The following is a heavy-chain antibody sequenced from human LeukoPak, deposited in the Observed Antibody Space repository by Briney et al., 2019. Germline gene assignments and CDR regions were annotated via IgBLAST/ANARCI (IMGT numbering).Heavy chain of an antibody. V-gene: IGHV3-11*01. CDR3: ARERAIASLRPYYFDY. D-gene: IGHD6-6*01. Sequence: PGGSLRLSCAASGFTFSDYYMSWIRQAPGKGLEWISYISSSGSTIYYADSVKGRFTISRDNARSSLYLQMNSLRAEDTAVYYCARERAIASLRPYYFDYSGQGTLVPVSS. J-gene: IGHJ4*02. CDR1: GFTFSDYY. CDR2: ISSSGSTI.